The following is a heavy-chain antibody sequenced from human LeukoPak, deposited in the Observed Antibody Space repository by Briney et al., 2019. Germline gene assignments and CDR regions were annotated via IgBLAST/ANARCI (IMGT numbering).Heavy chain of an antibody. CDR1: GFTFSSYS. CDR3: ARDRRAAETPYNWFDP. CDR2: ISSSSSYI. D-gene: IGHD2-15*01. Sequence: PGGSLRLSCAASGFTFSSYSMNWVRQAPGKGLEWVSSISSSSSYIYYADSVKGRFTISRDNAKNSLYLQMNSLRSEDTAVYYCARDRRAAETPYNWFDPWGQGTLVTVSS. V-gene: IGHV3-21*01. J-gene: IGHJ5*02.